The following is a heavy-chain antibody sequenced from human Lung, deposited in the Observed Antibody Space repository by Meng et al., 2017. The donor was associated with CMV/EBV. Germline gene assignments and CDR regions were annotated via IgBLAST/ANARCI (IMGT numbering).Heavy chain of an antibody. Sequence: GESLKISCAASAFTFSSYAMDWVRQAPGKGLEWVSVIYSGGSSTYYADSVKGRFTISRDNSKNTLYLQMNSLRAEDTAVYYCAKVGQGYSSSSDYYYGMDVWGQGTTVTVSS. CDR2: IYSGGSST. CDR3: AKVGQGYSSSSDYYYGMDV. V-gene: IGHV3-23*03. D-gene: IGHD6-6*01. J-gene: IGHJ6*02. CDR1: AFTFSSYA.